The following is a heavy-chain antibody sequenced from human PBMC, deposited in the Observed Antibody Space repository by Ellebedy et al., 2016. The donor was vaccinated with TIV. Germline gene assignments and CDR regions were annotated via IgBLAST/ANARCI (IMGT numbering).Heavy chain of an antibody. CDR1: GYTFTGYY. V-gene: IGHV1-2*02. J-gene: IGHJ5*02. CDR3: ARVDIVAAYFDP. Sequence: ASVKVSCKASGYTFTGYYMHWVRQAPGQGLEWMGWINPNSGGTNYAQKFQGRVTMTRDTSISTTYMELSRLRSDDTAVYYCARVDIVAAYFDPWGQGTLVTVSS. CDR2: INPNSGGT. D-gene: IGHD5-12*01.